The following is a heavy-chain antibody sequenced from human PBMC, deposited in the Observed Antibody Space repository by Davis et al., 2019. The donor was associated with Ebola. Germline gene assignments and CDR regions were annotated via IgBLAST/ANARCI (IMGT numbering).Heavy chain of an antibody. D-gene: IGHD4-17*01. CDR2: IYYSGST. V-gene: IGHV4-4*02. J-gene: IGHJ4*02. Sequence: PSETLSLTCAVSGGSISSRNWWSWVRQPPAKGLEWIGYIYYSGSTNYNPSLKSRVTISVDTSKNQFSLKLSSVTAADTAVYYCARVNGDLIDYWGQGTLVTVSS. CDR3: ARVNGDLIDY. CDR1: GGSISSRNW.